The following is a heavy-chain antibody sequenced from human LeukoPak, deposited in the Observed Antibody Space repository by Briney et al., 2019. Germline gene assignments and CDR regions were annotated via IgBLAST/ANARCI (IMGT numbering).Heavy chain of an antibody. D-gene: IGHD3-10*01. CDR3: ARGAGGYFDS. V-gene: IGHV3-48*03. J-gene: IGHJ4*02. Sequence: PGGSLRLSCAASAFTFSSYEMNRVRQAPGKGLEWVSYISSSGSPISYADSVKGRFTISRDNAKNSLYLQMNSLRAEDTAVYYCARGAGGYFDSWGQGTLVTVSS. CDR2: ISSSGSPI. CDR1: AFTFSSYE.